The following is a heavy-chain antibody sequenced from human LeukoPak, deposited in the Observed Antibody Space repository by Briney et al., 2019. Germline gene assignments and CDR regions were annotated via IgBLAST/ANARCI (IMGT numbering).Heavy chain of an antibody. V-gene: IGHV4-59*01. CDR1: GGSISSYY. CDR2: IYYSGST. J-gene: IGHJ5*02. CDR3: AREVTTTHFNWFDP. Sequence: PSETLSLTCTVSGGSISSYYWSWIRQPPGKGLEWIGYIYYSGSTNYNPSLKSRVTISVDTSKNQFSLKLSSVTAADTAVYYCAREVTTTHFNWFDPWGQGTLVTVSS. D-gene: IGHD1-1*01.